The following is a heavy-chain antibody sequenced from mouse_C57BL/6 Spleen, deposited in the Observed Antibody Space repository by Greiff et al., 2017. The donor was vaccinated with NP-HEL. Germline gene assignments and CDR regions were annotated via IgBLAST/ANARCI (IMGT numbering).Heavy chain of an antibody. CDR1: GYTFTSYW. D-gene: IGHD1-1*01. J-gene: IGHJ2*01. CDR3: AVTTVVAGGDY. CDR2: IDPSDSYT. Sequence: VQLQQPGAELVMPGASVKLSCKASGYTFTSYWMHWVKQRPGQGLEWIGEIDPSDSYTNYNQKFKGKSTLTVDKSSSTAYMQLSSLTSEDSAVYYCAVTTVVAGGDYWGQGTTLTVSS. V-gene: IGHV1-69*01.